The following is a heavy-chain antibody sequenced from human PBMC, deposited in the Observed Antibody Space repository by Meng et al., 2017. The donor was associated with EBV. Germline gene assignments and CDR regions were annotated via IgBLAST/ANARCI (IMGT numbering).Heavy chain of an antibody. CDR2: INVGVGYT. J-gene: IGHJ4*02. V-gene: IGHV1-3*01. CDR3: VRGPPVGVPGPGDY. CDR1: GYAFHSYI. D-gene: IGHD2-21*01. Sequence: QFQFVQSGAYVKTPGASVKVSCKASGYAFHSYILHWVRQAPGQRLGWMGWINVGVGYTKYSQKFQGRVTISSDTSATTGYMELSSLRSEDTAVYYCVRGPPVGVPGPGDYWGQGTLVTVSS.